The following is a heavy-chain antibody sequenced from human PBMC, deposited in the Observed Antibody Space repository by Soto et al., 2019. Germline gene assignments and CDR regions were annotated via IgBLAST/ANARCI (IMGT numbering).Heavy chain of an antibody. V-gene: IGHV1-2*02. J-gene: IGHJ4*02. D-gene: IGHD3-16*02. CDR1: GYTLTAYY. CDR3: ARGSGGNYRYLNTVY. CDR2: INPNNGAT. Sequence: ASVKVSCKASGYTLTAYYIHWVRQAPGQGLEWMGWINPNNGATRFALKFQGRVTMTRDTSISTAYMELSRLRSDDSAVYYCARGSGGNYRYLNTVYWGQGTPVTVSS.